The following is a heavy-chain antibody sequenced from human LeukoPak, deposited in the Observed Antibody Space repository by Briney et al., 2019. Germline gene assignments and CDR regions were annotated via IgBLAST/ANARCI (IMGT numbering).Heavy chain of an antibody. J-gene: IGHJ6*02. V-gene: IGHV4-34*01. CDR3: ARVRFLEWLLYDSYYYYGMDV. CDR1: GGSFSGYY. Sequence: SETLSLTCAVYGGSFSGYYWSWIRQPPGKGLEWIGEINHSGSTNYNPSLKSRVTISVDTSKNQFSLKLSSVTAADTAVYYCARVRFLEWLLYDSYYYYGMDVWGQGTTVTVSS. D-gene: IGHD3-3*01. CDR2: INHSGST.